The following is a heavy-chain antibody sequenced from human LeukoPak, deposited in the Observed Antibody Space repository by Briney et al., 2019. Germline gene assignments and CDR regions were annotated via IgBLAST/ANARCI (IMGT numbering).Heavy chain of an antibody. J-gene: IGHJ3*02. D-gene: IGHD4-23*01. CDR1: GGSVSNSNYC. V-gene: IGHV4-39*01. CDR2: IDYSGSP. Sequence: ASETLFLTCTVSGGSVSNSNYCWGWIRQPPGKQLEWIGSIDYSGSPLYNPSLKSRVTISVDTSKNQFSLKLSSVTAADTAVYYWARPLDCNYGGTAFDIWGQGTMVTVSS. CDR3: ARPLDCNYGGTAFDI.